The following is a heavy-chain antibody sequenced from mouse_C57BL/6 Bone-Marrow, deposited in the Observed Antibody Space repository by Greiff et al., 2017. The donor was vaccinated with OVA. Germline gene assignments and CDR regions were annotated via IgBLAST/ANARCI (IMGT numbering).Heavy chain of an antibody. D-gene: IGHD4-1*01. CDR2: IDPENGDT. Sequence: EVQLQQSGAELVRPGASVKLSCTASGFNIKDDYMHWVKQRPEQGLEWIGWIDPENGDTEYASKFQGKATITADTSSNTAYLQLSSLTSEDTSVYYCTKLTVDYWGQGTTLTVSS. V-gene: IGHV14-4*01. CDR3: TKLTVDY. CDR1: GFNIKDDY. J-gene: IGHJ2*01.